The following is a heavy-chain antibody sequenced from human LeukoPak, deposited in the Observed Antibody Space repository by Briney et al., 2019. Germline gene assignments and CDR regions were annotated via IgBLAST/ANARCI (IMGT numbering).Heavy chain of an antibody. Sequence: GASVKVSCKASGYTFTGYYMHWVRQATGQGLEWMGWMNPNSGNTGYAQKFQGRVTMTRDTSISTAYMELSSLRSEDTAVYYCARGSGAATPWGQGTLVTVSS. CDR2: MNPNSGNT. CDR1: GYTFTGYY. D-gene: IGHD6-13*01. J-gene: IGHJ5*02. V-gene: IGHV1-8*02. CDR3: ARGSGAATP.